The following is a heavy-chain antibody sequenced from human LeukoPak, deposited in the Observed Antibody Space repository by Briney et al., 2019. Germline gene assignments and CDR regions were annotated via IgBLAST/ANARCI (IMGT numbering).Heavy chain of an antibody. CDR1: GDSVSNNRAA. V-gene: IGHV6-1*01. Sequence: SQTLSLTCVISGDSVSNNRAAWHWIRQSPSRGLEWLGRTYYRSKWYNDYAVSVKSRITINPDTSKNQFSLQLNSVTPEDTAVYYCARDAELGSWYFDLWGRGTLVTVSS. D-gene: IGHD7-27*01. CDR2: TYYRSKWYN. J-gene: IGHJ2*01. CDR3: ARDAELGSWYFDL.